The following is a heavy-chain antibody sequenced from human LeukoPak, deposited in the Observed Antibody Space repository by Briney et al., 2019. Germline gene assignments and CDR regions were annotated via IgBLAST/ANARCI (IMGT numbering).Heavy chain of an antibody. D-gene: IGHD2-21*02. CDR2: IYYSGST. J-gene: IGHJ4*02. CDR1: GGSVSSGSYY. Sequence: PSETLSLTCSVSGGSVSSGSYYWSWIRQPPGKGLEWIGYIYYSGSTNYNPSLKSRVTISVDTSKNQFSLKLSSVSAADTAVYYCARALVTAILYEDWGQGTQVTVSS. CDR3: ARALVTAILYED. V-gene: IGHV4-61*01.